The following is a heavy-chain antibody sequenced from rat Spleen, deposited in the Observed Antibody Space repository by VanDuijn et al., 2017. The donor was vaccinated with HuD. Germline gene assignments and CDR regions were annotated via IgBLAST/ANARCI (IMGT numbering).Heavy chain of an antibody. Sequence: EVQLQESGPGLVKPSQSLSLTCSVTGYSITSNYWGWIRKFPGNKMEWIGHISNSGSTSYNPSLKSRISITRDTSKNQFFLQLNSVTTEDTATYYCTREGSGYPGITLCVMDAWGQGASVTVSS. CDR2: ISNSGST. J-gene: IGHJ4*01. D-gene: IGHD1-4*01. CDR3: TREGSGYPGITLCVMDA. CDR1: GYSITSNY. V-gene: IGHV3-1*01.